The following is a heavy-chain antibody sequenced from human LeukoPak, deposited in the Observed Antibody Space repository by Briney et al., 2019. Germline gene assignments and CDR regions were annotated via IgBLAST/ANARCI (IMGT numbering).Heavy chain of an antibody. D-gene: IGHD5-12*01. J-gene: IGHJ4*02. CDR3: VGGYGGDY. Sequence: GGSLRLSCAASGFTFSTYWMHWVRQAPGKGLVWVSRINSDGSSTSCADSVKGRFTISRDNAKNTLYLQMNSLRVEDTAVYYCVGGYGGDYWGQGTLVTVSS. CDR2: INSDGSST. V-gene: IGHV3-74*01. CDR1: GFTFSTYW.